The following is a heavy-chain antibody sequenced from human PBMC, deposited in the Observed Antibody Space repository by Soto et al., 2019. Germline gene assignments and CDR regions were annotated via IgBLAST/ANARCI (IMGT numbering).Heavy chain of an antibody. CDR3: ARDASYYDFWSGYGGYYYYYMDV. CDR1: GFTFSSYS. V-gene: IGHV3-21*01. D-gene: IGHD3-3*01. CDR2: ISSSSSYI. J-gene: IGHJ6*03. Sequence: GGSLRLSCAASGFTFSSYSMNWVRQAPGKGLEWVSSISSSSSYIYYADSVKGRFTISRDNAKNSLYLQMNSLRAEDTAVYYCARDASYYDFWSGYGGYYYYYMDVWGKGTTVTVSS.